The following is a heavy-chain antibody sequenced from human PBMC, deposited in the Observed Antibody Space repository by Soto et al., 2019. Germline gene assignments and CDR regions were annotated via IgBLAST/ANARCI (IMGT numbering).Heavy chain of an antibody. CDR1: GYTFTSYA. J-gene: IGHJ4*02. D-gene: IGHD3-10*01. CDR2: INAGNGDT. Sequence: QVQLVQSGAEVKKPGASVKVSCQASGYTFTSYAIHWVRQAPGQRLEWMGWINAGNGDTKYSQKFQGRVTITRDTSASAAYMELSSMRSEDTAVYYCARDFRELIWFGELSFWGQGTLVTVSS. V-gene: IGHV1-3*01. CDR3: ARDFRELIWFGELSF.